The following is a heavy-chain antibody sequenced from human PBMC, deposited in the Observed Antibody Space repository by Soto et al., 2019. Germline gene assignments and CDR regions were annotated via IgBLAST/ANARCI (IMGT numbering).Heavy chain of an antibody. Sequence: QVQLVESGGGVVQPGRSLRLSCAASGFTFSSYGMHWVRQAPGKGLEWVAVIWYDGSNKYYADSVKGRFTISRDNSKNTLYLQMNSLRAEDTAVYYCARTSLTFGGVIVKEFDYWGQGTLVTVSS. CDR3: ARTSLTFGGVIVKEFDY. D-gene: IGHD3-16*02. CDR1: GFTFSSYG. J-gene: IGHJ4*02. V-gene: IGHV3-33*01. CDR2: IWYDGSNK.